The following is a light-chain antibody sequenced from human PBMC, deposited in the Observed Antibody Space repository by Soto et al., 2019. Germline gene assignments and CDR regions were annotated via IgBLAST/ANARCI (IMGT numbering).Light chain of an antibody. V-gene: IGKV3-11*01. CDR2: GAS. J-gene: IGKJ5*01. CDR1: QSISSF. CDR3: QQHFNGPIT. Sequence: EIYLTESPAPLSLSPGERATLSCRASQSISSFLAWYQQKPGQAPRLLIYGASNRATGIPARFSGSGSGTDFTLTISSLEPEDFAVYYCQQHFNGPITFGQGTRLEIK.